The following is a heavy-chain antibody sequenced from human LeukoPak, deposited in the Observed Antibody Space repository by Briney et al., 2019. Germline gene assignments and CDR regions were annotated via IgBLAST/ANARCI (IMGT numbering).Heavy chain of an antibody. J-gene: IGHJ4*02. V-gene: IGHV3-21*01. CDR3: ARDSDDSSGYLHY. D-gene: IGHD3-22*01. CDR2: ISSSSSYI. Sequence: GGSLRLSCAASGFTFSSYSMNWVRQAPGKGLEWVSSISSSSSYIYYADSVKGRFTISRDNAKNSLYLQMNSLRAEDTAVYYCARDSDDSSGYLHYWGQGTLVTVPS. CDR1: GFTFSSYS.